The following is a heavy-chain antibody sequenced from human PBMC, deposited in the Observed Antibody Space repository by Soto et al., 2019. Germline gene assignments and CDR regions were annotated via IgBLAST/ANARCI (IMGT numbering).Heavy chain of an antibody. CDR2: INPNSGGT. CDR1: GYTFTGYY. Sequence: GASVKVSCKASGYTFTGYYMHWVRQAPGQGLEWMGWINPNSGGTNYAQKFQGWVTMTRDTSISTAYMELSRLRSDDTAVYYCAREETTTIPLAGGNWFAPWGQGPLVTVSS. CDR3: AREETTTIPLAGGNWFAP. J-gene: IGHJ5*02. D-gene: IGHD5-12*01. V-gene: IGHV1-2*04.